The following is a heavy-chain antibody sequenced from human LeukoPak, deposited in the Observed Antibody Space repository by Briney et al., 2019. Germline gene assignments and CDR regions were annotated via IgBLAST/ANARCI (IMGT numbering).Heavy chain of an antibody. CDR3: AKAGGEADSHISGWLGFDY. CDR1: GGSISSYY. Sequence: RSSETLSLTCTVSGGSISSYYWSWIRQPPGKGLEWIGYIYYSGSTNYNPSLKSRVTISVDTSKNQFSLKLSSVTAADTAVYYCAKAGGEADSHISGWLGFDYWGQGTLVTVSS. CDR2: IYYSGST. D-gene: IGHD6-19*01. J-gene: IGHJ4*02. V-gene: IGHV4-59*01.